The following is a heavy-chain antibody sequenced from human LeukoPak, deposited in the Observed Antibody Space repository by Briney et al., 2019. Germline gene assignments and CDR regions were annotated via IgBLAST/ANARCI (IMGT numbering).Heavy chain of an antibody. D-gene: IGHD2-21*02. J-gene: IGHJ4*02. CDR1: GFTFSSYG. Sequence: GGSLRLSCAASGFTFSSYGMHWVRQAPGKGLEWVAVIWYGGSNKYYADSVKGRFTISRDNSKNTLYLQMNSLRAEDTAVYHCAKDSHPNCGGDCYSSYYFDYWGQGTLVTVSS. V-gene: IGHV3-30*02. CDR3: AKDSHPNCGGDCYSSYYFDY. CDR2: IWYGGSNK.